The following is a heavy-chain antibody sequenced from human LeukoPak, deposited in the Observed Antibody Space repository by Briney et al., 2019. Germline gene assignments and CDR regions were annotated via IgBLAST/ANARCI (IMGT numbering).Heavy chain of an antibody. J-gene: IGHJ4*02. CDR2: IIHSGSP. V-gene: IGHV4-34*12. CDR1: GGSFSGYY. Sequence: SETLSLTCAVYGGSFSGYYWSWIRQPPGKGLEWIGEIIHSGSPNYNPSLKSRVTMSIDTSKNQFSLNLSSVTAADTAVHYCARRHYEILSGYPSWGQGILVTVSS. D-gene: IGHD3-9*01. CDR3: ARRHYEILSGYPS.